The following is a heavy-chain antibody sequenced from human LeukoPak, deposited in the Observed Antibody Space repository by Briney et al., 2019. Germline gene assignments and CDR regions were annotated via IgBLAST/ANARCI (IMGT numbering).Heavy chain of an antibody. CDR2: IYPGDSDT. CDR3: VRSLTGYGVRYFDS. D-gene: IGHD4-17*01. J-gene: IGHJ4*02. V-gene: IGHV5-51*01. CDR1: GYSFTSYW. Sequence: GESLKISCKGSGYSFTSYWIGWVRQMPGKGLEWMGIIYPGDSDTRYSPSFQGQVTISADKSISTAYLQWTTLKASDTAMYYCVRSLTGYGVRYFDSWDQGTLVTVSS.